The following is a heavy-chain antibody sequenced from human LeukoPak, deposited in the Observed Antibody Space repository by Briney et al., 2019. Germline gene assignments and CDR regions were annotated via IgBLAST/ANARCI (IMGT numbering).Heavy chain of an antibody. CDR3: ARALPYCSSTSCLLFDY. V-gene: IGHV1-2*04. Sequence: ASVKVSCKASGYTFTGYYMHWVRQAPGQGLEWMGWINPNSGGTNYAQKFRGWVTMTRDTSISTAYMELSRLRSDDTAVYYCARALPYCSSTSCLLFDYWGQGTLVTVSS. CDR2: INPNSGGT. CDR1: GYTFTGYY. D-gene: IGHD2-2*01. J-gene: IGHJ4*02.